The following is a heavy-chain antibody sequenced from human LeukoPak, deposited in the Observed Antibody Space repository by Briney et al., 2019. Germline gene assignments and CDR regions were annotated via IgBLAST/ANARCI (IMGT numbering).Heavy chain of an antibody. Sequence: ASVKASCKASGYTFTGYYMHWVRQAPGQGLEWMGWINPNSGGTNYAQKFQGRVTMTRDTSISTAYMELSRLRSDDTAVYYCARGRRGYSGYDKFDYWGQGTLVTVPS. CDR3: ARGRRGYSGYDKFDY. J-gene: IGHJ4*02. CDR1: GYTFTGYY. V-gene: IGHV1-2*02. D-gene: IGHD5-12*01. CDR2: INPNSGGT.